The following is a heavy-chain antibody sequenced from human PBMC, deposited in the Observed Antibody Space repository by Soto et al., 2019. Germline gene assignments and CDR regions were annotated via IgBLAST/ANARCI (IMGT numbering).Heavy chain of an antibody. CDR3: SRDIRNGDSLYSDFDY. Sequence: GGSLRLSCAASGFTFSSYWMSWVRQAPGKGLEWLSYINYNSKSVYYAESVKGRFTVSRDNGKNSLYLQMNGLRAEDTALYYCSRDIRNGDSLYSDFDYWGLGTLVTVSS. CDR1: GFTFSSYW. J-gene: IGHJ4*02. V-gene: IGHV3-48*01. CDR2: INYNSKSV. D-gene: IGHD2-21*02.